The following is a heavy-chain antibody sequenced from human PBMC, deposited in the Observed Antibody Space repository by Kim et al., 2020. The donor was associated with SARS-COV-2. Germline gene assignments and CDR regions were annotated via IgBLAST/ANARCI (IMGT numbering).Heavy chain of an antibody. J-gene: IGHJ4*02. CDR2: T. CDR3: ARAPPPGGFDY. Sequence: TTYNPSLKSRVTISVDTSKNQFSLKLSSVTAADTAVYYCARAPPPGGFDYWGQGTLVTVSS. V-gene: IGHV4-59*01. D-gene: IGHD3-10*01.